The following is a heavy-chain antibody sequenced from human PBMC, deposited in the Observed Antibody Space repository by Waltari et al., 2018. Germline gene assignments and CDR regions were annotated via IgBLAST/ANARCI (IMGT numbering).Heavy chain of an antibody. J-gene: IGHJ6*04. D-gene: IGHD6-13*01. CDR1: GFTASSNY. V-gene: IGHV3-53*02. Sequence: EVQLVETGGGLIQPGGSLRLSCAASGFTASSNYMSGGRQAPGKGLEWVAVIYSGGRTYNAESVKGRFTIARDKSKNTLYRRMSSLRAEDTAVYYCARGSSWLSSMDAWGKGTTVTVSS. CDR2: IYSGGRT. CDR3: ARGSSWLSSMDA.